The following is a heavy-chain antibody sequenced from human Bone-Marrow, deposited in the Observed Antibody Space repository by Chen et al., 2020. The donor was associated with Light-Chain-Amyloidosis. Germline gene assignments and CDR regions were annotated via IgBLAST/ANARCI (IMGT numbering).Heavy chain of an antibody. Sequence: EVQLLESGGGLVQPGGSLRPSCAASGFAFSSQPMSWVRQAPGKGLEWVSGISDRGSNTYYADSMEGRFTVSRDNSKNTLHLQMNSLGAEDTAVYYCAKWDWNTNYFDDWGQGTLVTVSS. D-gene: IGHD1-1*01. CDR3: AKWDWNTNYFDD. V-gene: IGHV3-23*01. CDR2: ISDRGSNT. CDR1: GFAFSSQP. J-gene: IGHJ4*02.